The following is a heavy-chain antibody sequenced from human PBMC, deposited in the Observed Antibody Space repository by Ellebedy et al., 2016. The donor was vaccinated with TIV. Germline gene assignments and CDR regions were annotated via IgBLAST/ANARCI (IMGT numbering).Heavy chain of an antibody. J-gene: IGHJ4*02. Sequence: GESLKISXAASGFTFRNYAMSWVRQAPGKGLEWVSYISGSGGVTEDADSVKGRFTISRDNSQDTLYLQMDSLRAEDTATYYCAKVVNAFNTSPFDFWGPGILVTVSS. CDR2: ISGSGGVT. D-gene: IGHD2-2*01. CDR3: AKVVNAFNTSPFDF. CDR1: GFTFRNYA. V-gene: IGHV3-23*01.